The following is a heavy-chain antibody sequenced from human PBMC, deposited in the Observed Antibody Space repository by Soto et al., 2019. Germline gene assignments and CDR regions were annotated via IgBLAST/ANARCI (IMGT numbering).Heavy chain of an antibody. CDR1: GYSISSSNW. D-gene: IGHD6-13*01. CDR2: IYYSGTT. J-gene: IGHJ4*02. V-gene: IGHV4-28*01. CDR3: ARTQVRYSSSSYYFDY. Sequence: PSETLSLTCAVSGYSISSSNWWGWIRQPPGKGLEWIGYIYYSGTTYYNPSLKSRVTISVDTSKNQFSLKLSSVTAADTAVYYCARTQVRYSSSSYYFDYWGQG.